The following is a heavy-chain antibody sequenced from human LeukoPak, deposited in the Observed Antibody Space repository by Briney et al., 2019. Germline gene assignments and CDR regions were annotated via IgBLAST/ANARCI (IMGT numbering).Heavy chain of an antibody. Sequence: SETLSLTCTVSGGSISSYCWSWIRQPPGKVLEWIGYIYDSGSTNYNPSLDSRVTISVDTSTNQFSLKLSSVTAAATAVYYCARVRGSRDYYYYGMDVWGQGTTVTVSS. J-gene: IGHJ6*02. D-gene: IGHD3-16*01. V-gene: IGHV4-59*01. CDR2: IYDSGST. CDR1: GGSISSYC. CDR3: ARVRGSRDYYYYGMDV.